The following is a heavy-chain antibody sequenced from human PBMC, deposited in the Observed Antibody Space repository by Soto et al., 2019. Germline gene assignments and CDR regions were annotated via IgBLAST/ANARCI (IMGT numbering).Heavy chain of an antibody. J-gene: IGHJ6*02. V-gene: IGHV1-46*01. Sequence: ASVKVSCKTSGYTFTSYYMHWVRQAPGQGLEWMGIINPSGGSTSYAQKFKGRGTMTRDTSTSTVYMELSSLRSEDTAVYYCARTYSSSWLTQKSHYYYGMDVWGQGTTVTGSS. CDR1: GYTFTSYY. CDR2: INPSGGST. D-gene: IGHD6-13*01. CDR3: ARTYSSSWLTQKSHYYYGMDV.